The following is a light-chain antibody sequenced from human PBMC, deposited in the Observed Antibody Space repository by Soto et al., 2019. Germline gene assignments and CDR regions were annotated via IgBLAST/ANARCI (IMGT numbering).Light chain of an antibody. Sequence: DIVMTQSPLSLPVTPGEPASISCSSSQSLLQSNGYNYLGWYLQKPGQSPQLLIYFGSYRASGVPDRFSGSRSGTDFTLKIRRVEAEDVGVYYCMQSRQSPPTFGQGTKVEI. J-gene: IGKJ1*01. CDR3: MQSRQSPPT. CDR2: FGS. CDR1: QSLLQSNGYNY. V-gene: IGKV2-28*01.